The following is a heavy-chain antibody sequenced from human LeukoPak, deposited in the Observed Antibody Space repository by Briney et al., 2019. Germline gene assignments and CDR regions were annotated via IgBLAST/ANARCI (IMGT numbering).Heavy chain of an antibody. CDR1: GFTFDDYG. D-gene: IGHD3-9*01. Sequence: GGSLRLSCAASGFTFDDYGLTWVRQAPGKGLEWVSGINWNGVSTGYADSVKGRFTISRDNAKNFLYLQMNSLRAEDTAVYYCARTYYDILTGYNPYFDYWGQGILVTVSS. V-gene: IGHV3-20*04. CDR2: INWNGVST. CDR3: ARTYYDILTGYNPYFDY. J-gene: IGHJ4*02.